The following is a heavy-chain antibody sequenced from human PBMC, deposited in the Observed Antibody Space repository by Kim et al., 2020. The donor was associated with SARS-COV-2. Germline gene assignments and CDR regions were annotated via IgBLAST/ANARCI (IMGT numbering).Heavy chain of an antibody. J-gene: IGHJ6*02. Sequence: GGSLRLSCAASGFTFSTYSMNWVRQAPGKGLEWASSISSTSAYIYYADSVKGRFTISRDNAKDSLYLQMNSLRAEDTAVYYCARNLVPTTKTYGMDVWGQGTTVTVSS. CDR3: ARNLVPTTKTYGMDV. D-gene: IGHD2-2*01. V-gene: IGHV3-21*01. CDR2: ISSTSAYI. CDR1: GFTFSTYS.